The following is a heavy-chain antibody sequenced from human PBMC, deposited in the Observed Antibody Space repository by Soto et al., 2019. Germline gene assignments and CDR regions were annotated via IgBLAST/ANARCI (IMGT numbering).Heavy chain of an antibody. CDR1: GYTFSSYY. J-gene: IGHJ1*01. D-gene: IGHD3-22*01. CDR2: IYSGGST. Sequence: SCKASGYTFSSYYMSWVRQAPGKGLEWVSVIYSGGSTYYADSVKGRFTISRDNSKNTLYLQMNSLRAEDTAVYYCARDRVESGYPEYFQHWGQGTLVTVSS. CDR3: ARDRVESGYPEYFQH. V-gene: IGHV3-53*01.